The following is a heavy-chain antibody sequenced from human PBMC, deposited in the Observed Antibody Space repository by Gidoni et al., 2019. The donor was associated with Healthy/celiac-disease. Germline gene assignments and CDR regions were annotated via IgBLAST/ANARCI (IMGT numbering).Heavy chain of an antibody. Sequence: EVQLLEYGGGLVQPGGSLRLSCAASGLTCSSYAMSWVRQAPGKGLEWFAAVSGSGGSTNYADSVQARFTISRYNSKNTLYLQMNSLRSDATAVYYCAKGPYDDVWGSPYYFDYWGQGTLVTVSS. CDR1: GLTCSSYA. CDR3: AKGPYDDVWGSPYYFDY. J-gene: IGHJ4*02. V-gene: IGHV3-23*01. CDR2: VSGSGGST. D-gene: IGHD3-16*01.